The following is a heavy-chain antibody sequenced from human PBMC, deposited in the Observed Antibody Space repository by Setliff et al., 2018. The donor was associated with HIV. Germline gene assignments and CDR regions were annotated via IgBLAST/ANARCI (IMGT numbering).Heavy chain of an antibody. D-gene: IGHD7-27*01. J-gene: IGHJ4*02. Sequence: KPSETLSLTCTVSGGSISSGSYFWTWIRQPAGKGLEWIGRIYTSGSTNYNPSLKSRVTISVDTSKNQFSLKLSSVTAADTAVYYCAKLTPFDYWGQGTLVTVS. CDR3: AKLTPFDY. V-gene: IGHV4-61*02. CDR2: IYTSGST. CDR1: GGSISSGSYF.